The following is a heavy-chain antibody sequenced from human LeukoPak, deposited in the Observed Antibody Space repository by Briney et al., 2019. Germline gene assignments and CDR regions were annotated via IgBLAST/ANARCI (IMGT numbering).Heavy chain of an antibody. CDR3: AKDLDSSGYRFYFRH. CDR2: ISWDGGSR. D-gene: IGHD3-22*01. J-gene: IGHJ1*01. V-gene: IGHV3-43*01. Sequence: AGGSLRLFCAASGFSFDEYTLHWVRQAPGKGLEWVSLISWDGGSRDYADSVKGRFTISRDNSKNSLYLQINSLRTEDTALYYCAKDLDSSGYRFYFRHWGQGTLVTVSS. CDR1: GFSFDEYT.